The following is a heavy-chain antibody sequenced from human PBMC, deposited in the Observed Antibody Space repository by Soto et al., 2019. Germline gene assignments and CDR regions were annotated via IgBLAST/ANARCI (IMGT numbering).Heavy chain of an antibody. CDR3: ARPRRNWNSHAFDI. D-gene: IGHD1-1*01. CDR1: GFTFRSFT. V-gene: IGHV3-48*02. Sequence: AGGSLRLSCAASGFTFRSFTMNWVRQAPGKGLEWVSYISSSSSTIYYADSVKGRFTISRDNAKNSLYLQMNSLRDEDTAVYYCARPRRNWNSHAFDIWGQGTMVTVSS. J-gene: IGHJ3*02. CDR2: ISSSSSTI.